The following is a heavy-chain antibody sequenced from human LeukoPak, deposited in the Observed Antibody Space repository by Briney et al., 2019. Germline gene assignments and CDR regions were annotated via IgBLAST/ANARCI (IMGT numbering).Heavy chain of an antibody. Sequence: GGSLRLSCAASGFTFSNYAMHWVRQAPGKGLEWVAVISYDGSNKYYADSVKGRFTISRDNSKNTLYLQMNSLRAEDTAVYYCARVRMGSWGQGTLVTVSS. D-gene: IGHD3-10*01. CDR3: ARVRMGS. J-gene: IGHJ4*02. V-gene: IGHV3-30-3*01. CDR2: ISYDGSNK. CDR1: GFTFSNYA.